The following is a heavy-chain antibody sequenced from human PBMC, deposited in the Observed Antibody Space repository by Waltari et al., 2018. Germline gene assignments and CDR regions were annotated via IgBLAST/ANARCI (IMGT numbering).Heavy chain of an antibody. V-gene: IGHV3-23*01. D-gene: IGHD2-15*01. Sequence: EVQLLESGGGLVQPGGSLRLSCAASGFTFSSYAMSWVRQAPGKGLEWVSTINGNGDSTYYADSVKGRFTSSRDNSRNTLYLQMNSLRAEDTAVYYCAKGRGYCSGGSCYTDYWGQGSLVTVSS. J-gene: IGHJ4*02. CDR3: AKGRGYCSGGSCYTDY. CDR1: GFTFSSYA. CDR2: INGNGDST.